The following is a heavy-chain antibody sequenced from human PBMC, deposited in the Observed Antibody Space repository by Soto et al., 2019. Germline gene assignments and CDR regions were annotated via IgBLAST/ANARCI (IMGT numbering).Heavy chain of an antibody. CDR2: IYQSGST. J-gene: IGHJ3*02. CDR3: TRELLFYDSDGFSWDDAFDI. V-gene: IGHV4-30-2*01. CDR1: GGSLSSIPYS. D-gene: IGHD3-22*01. Sequence: QMHLQESGSGLVKPSQTLSLTCAVSGGSLSSIPYSWSWIRQPPGKGLEWIGFIYQSGSTYYNPSLKSRVTMSLDRPKNQFSLKLSSVTAADTAVYYCTRELLFYDSDGFSWDDAFDIWGQGTMVTVSS.